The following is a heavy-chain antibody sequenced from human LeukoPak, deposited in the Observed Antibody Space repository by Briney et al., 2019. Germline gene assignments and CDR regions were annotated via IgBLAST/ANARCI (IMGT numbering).Heavy chain of an antibody. V-gene: IGHV3-48*01. D-gene: IGHD5-12*01. J-gene: IGHJ5*02. CDR3: ARDAGNSGYGCDL. CDR1: GFIFSQYS. Sequence: QSGGSLRLSCAASGFIFSQYSMNWVRQAPGKGLEWVSHIRSSSETFYADSVKGRFTISRDNARNSLYLQMNNSRGEDTAIYYCARDAGNSGYGCDLWGQGTLVTVSS. CDR2: IRSSSET.